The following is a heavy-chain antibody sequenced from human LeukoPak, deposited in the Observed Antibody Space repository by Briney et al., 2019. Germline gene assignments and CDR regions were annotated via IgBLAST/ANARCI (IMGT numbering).Heavy chain of an antibody. D-gene: IGHD3-10*01. CDR1: GYILTSYL. CDR3: ATTSMSVRGVYYFDY. V-gene: IGHV5-51*01. CDR2: IHPDEDDT. J-gene: IGHJ4*02. Sequence: GESLKISWKGSGYILTSYLIGLVRQMPGKGPEWKGIIHPDEDDTRYSPSFKGQVTISADQSISTAYLQWSSLKASDTATYYGATTSMSVRGVYYFDYWGQGTLVTVSS.